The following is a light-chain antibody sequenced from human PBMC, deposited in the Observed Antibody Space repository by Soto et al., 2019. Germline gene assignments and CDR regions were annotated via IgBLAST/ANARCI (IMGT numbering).Light chain of an antibody. CDR2: EVS. CDR1: SSDVGGYNF. V-gene: IGLV2-14*03. CDR3: SSYTTSSTVV. Sequence: ALTQPASVFGSPGQSITFSCTGTSSDVGGYNFVSWYQQHPGKAPKLMIYEVSSRPSGVSNRFSGSKSGNTASLTISGLQPEDEADYYCSSYTTSSTVVLGTGTKVTVL. J-gene: IGLJ1*01.